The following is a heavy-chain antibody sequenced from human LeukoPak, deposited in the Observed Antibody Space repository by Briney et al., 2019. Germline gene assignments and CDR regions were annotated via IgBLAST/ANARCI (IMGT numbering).Heavy chain of an antibody. CDR1: GFTFSSYA. V-gene: IGHV3-23*01. CDR2: LSGSGGST. D-gene: IGHD1-1*01. CDR3: AKLGNWYLDC. J-gene: IGHJ4*02. Sequence: GGSLRLSCAASGFTFSSYAMSWVRQAPGKGLEWVSGLSGSGGSTYYADSVKGRFTISRDNSKNTLYVQMNSLRAEDTAVYYCAKLGNWYLDCWGQGTLVTVSS.